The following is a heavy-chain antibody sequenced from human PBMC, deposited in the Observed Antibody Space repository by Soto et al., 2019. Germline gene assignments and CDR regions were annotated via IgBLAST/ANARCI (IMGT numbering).Heavy chain of an antibody. D-gene: IGHD4-17*01. CDR3: ARMTTVVNWFDP. J-gene: IGHJ5*02. CDR1: GGSISSGGYY. Sequence: SETLSLTCTVSGGSISSGGYYWSWIRQHPGKGLEWIGYIYYSGSTYYNPSLKSRVTISVDTSKNQFSLKLSSVTAADTAVYYCARMTTVVNWFDPWGQGTLVTVSS. V-gene: IGHV4-31*03. CDR2: IYYSGST.